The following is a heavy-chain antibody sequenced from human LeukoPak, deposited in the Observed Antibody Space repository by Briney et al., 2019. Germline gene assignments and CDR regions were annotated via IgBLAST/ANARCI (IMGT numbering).Heavy chain of an antibody. J-gene: IGHJ4*02. CDR3: ARGAFRYCSGGSCYSDY. D-gene: IGHD2-15*01. Sequence: ASVKVSCKASGYTFTSYDINWVRQATGQGLEWMGWMNPNSGNTGYAQKFQGRVTMTRNTSISTAYIELSSLRSEDTAVYYCARGAFRYCSGGSCYSDYWGQGTLVTVSS. V-gene: IGHV1-8*01. CDR1: GYTFTSYD. CDR2: MNPNSGNT.